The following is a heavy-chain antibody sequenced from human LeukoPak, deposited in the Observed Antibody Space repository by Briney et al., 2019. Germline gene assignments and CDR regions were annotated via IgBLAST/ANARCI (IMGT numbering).Heavy chain of an antibody. J-gene: IGHJ4*02. CDR2: IWYDGSNK. Sequence: GGSLRLPCAASGFTFSSYGMHWVRQAPGKGLEWVAVIWYDGSNKYYADSVKGRFTISRDNSKNTLYLQMNSLRAEDTAVYYCAREGEGENYFDYWGQGTLVTVSS. D-gene: IGHD3-10*01. V-gene: IGHV3-33*01. CDR1: GFTFSSYG. CDR3: AREGEGENYFDY.